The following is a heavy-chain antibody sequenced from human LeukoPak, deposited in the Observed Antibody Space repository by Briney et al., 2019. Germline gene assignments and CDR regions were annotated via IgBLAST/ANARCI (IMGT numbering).Heavy chain of an antibody. CDR2: ISGSGDDT. V-gene: IGHV3-23*01. CDR1: GFTFSSYA. Sequence: GGSLRLSCAASGFTFSSYAMTWVRQAPGRGLEWVSAISGSGDDTYYADSIKGRFTISRDNSKNTLYLQMNSLGAEDTAVYYCAKDPYSSGPYNWFDPWGQGTLVTVSS. CDR3: AKDPYSSGPYNWFDP. J-gene: IGHJ5*02. D-gene: IGHD6-19*01.